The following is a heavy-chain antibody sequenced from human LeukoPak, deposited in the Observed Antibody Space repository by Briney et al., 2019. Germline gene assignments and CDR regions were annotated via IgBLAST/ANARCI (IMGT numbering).Heavy chain of an antibody. D-gene: IGHD3-3*01. CDR1: GFTFSSYW. Sequence: TGGSLRLSCAASGFTFSSYWTHWVRQAPGKGLGWVSRINSDGSSTSYADSVKGRFTISRDNAKNTLYLQMNSLRAEDTAVYYCARETKIAFGVVIPFDYWGQGTLVTVSS. CDR2: INSDGSST. CDR3: ARETKIAFGVVIPFDY. J-gene: IGHJ4*02. V-gene: IGHV3-74*01.